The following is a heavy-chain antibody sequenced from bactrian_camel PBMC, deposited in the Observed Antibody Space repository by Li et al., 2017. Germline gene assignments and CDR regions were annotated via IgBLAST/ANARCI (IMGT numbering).Heavy chain of an antibody. Sequence: VQLVESGGGSVQAGGSLRLSCKVSGHSRGSNCVGWYRLPPGRAPAERERIAAIRRSGGETWYAGSVKGRFTISQDSARNTVYLQMNSLRPEDTAMYYCATQPAAFNGGECYRYQDLAFNYWGQGTQVTVS. CDR2: IRRSGGET. J-gene: IGHJ4*01. CDR1: GHSRGSNC. CDR3: ATQPAAFNGGECYRYQDLAFNY. V-gene: IGHV3S55*01. D-gene: IGHD1*01.